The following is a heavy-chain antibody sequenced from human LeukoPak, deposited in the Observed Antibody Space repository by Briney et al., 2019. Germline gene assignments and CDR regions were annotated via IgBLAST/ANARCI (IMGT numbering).Heavy chain of an antibody. CDR1: GGSISSSNYH. CDR2: IYSSGST. CDR3: ARARNYYDSSGFYYEGDAFDI. D-gene: IGHD3-22*01. Sequence: SETLSLTCTVSGGSISSSNYHWSWIRQPPGKGLECIGYIYSSGSTNYNPSLKSRVTISVDTSKNQFSLKLSSVTAADTAVYYCARARNYYDSSGFYYEGDAFDIWGQGTMVTVSS. V-gene: IGHV4-61*01. J-gene: IGHJ3*02.